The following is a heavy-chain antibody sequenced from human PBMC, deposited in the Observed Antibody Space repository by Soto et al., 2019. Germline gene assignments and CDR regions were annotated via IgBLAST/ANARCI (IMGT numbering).Heavy chain of an antibody. J-gene: IGHJ5*01. CDR2: VYHNGGA. CDR1: GVSIHNSHSF. CDR3: GRVVEGATRHTDPDS. D-gene: IGHD2-21*01. V-gene: IGHV4-39*01. Sequence: KASETLSLTCTVSGVSIHNSHSFWAWIRQPPGKGLQFIASVYHNGGAHYNSSLKSRVTISVDTANNQVSLRMRSLTAADTAFYYCGRVVEGATRHTDPDSWGQGTLVTVSS.